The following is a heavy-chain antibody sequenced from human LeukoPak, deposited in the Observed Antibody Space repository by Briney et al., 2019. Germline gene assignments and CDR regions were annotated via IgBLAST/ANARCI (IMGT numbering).Heavy chain of an antibody. J-gene: IGHJ3*02. CDR3: ARAIYGAFDI. V-gene: IGHV4-30-2*01. D-gene: IGHD2-2*02. Sequence: PSETLSLTCAVSGGSISSGGYSWRWIRQPPGKGLEWIGYIYHSGSTYYNPSLKSRVTISVDRSKNQFSLKLSSVTAADTAVYYCARAIYGAFDIWGQGTMVTVSS. CDR2: IYHSGST. CDR1: GGSISSGGYS.